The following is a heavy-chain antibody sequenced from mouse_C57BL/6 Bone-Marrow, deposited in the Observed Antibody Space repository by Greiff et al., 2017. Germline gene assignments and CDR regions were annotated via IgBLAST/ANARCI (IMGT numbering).Heavy chain of an antibody. CDR2: IYPGDGDT. CDR3: ARRTTVVAYYYAMDY. D-gene: IGHD1-1*01. J-gene: IGHJ4*01. V-gene: IGHV1-80*01. CDR1: GYAFSSYW. Sequence: QVQLKQSGAELVKPGASVKISCKASGYAFSSYWMNWVKQRPGKGLEWIGQIYPGDGDTNYNGKFKGKATLNADKSSSTAYMQLSSLTSEDSAVYFCARRTTVVAYYYAMDYWGQGTSVTVSS.